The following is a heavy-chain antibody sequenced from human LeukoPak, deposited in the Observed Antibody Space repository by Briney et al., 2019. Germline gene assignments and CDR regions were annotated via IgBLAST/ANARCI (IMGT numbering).Heavy chain of an antibody. CDR3: ARWSIYFGSRRGCFDP. CDR2: ISDSGDIK. CDR1: GFTFSSFE. Sequence: GGSLRLSCEASGFTFSSFEMNWVRQAPGKGLEWISYISDSGDIKYYADSVSGRFSISRDNAKNALYLQMSSLRAEDTGVYYCARWSIYFGSRRGCFDPWGQGTLVTVSS. D-gene: IGHD2/OR15-2a*01. V-gene: IGHV3-48*03. J-gene: IGHJ5*02.